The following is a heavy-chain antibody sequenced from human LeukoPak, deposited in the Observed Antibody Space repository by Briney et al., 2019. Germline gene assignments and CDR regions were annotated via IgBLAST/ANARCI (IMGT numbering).Heavy chain of an antibody. D-gene: IGHD6-6*01. CDR3: ARTPPPLSDGYSSSFIYFDY. CDR2: IYHSGST. J-gene: IGHJ4*02. V-gene: IGHV4-30-2*02. CDR1: GGSISSGGYY. Sequence: SETLSLTCTVSGGSISSGGYYWSWIRQPPGKGLEWIGYIYHSGSTYYNPSLKSRVTISVDRSKNQFSLKLSSVTAADTAVYYCARTPPPLSDGYSSSFIYFDYWGQGTLVTVSS.